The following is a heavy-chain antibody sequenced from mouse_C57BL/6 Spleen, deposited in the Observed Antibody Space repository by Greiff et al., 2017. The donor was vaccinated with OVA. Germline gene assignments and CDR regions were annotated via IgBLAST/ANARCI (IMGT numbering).Heavy chain of an antibody. CDR2: IDPSDSYT. Sequence: QVQLQQPGAELVMPGASVKLSCKASGYTFTSYWMHWVKQRPGQGLEWIGEIDPSDSYTNYNQKFKGKSTLTVDKSSSTAYMQLSSLTSEDSAVYYCARCYYYGSSYAWYFDVWGTGTTVTVSS. D-gene: IGHD1-1*01. J-gene: IGHJ1*03. V-gene: IGHV1-69*01. CDR3: ARCYYYGSSYAWYFDV. CDR1: GYTFTSYW.